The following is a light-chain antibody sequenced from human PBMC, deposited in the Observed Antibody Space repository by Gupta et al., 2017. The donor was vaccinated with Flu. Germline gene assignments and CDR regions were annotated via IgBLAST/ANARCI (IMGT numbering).Light chain of an antibody. CDR2: SNS. CDR3: AAWDDRMNTLL. Sequence: QSVLTQPASASGTPGQRVVISCSGDSSNIGINTVSWYQHHPGVAPKLHIYSNSRRPSWVPDRFSGSKSGTSAALVISGLQSDDEAAYYCAAWDDRMNTLLFGGGTKVTVL. J-gene: IGLJ2*01. CDR1: SSNIGINT. V-gene: IGLV1-44*01.